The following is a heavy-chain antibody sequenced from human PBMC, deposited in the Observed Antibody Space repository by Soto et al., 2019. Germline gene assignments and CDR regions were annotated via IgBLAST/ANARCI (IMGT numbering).Heavy chain of an antibody. CDR1: GGSISSYY. CDR2: IFYSGST. D-gene: IGHD3-10*02. V-gene: IGHV4-59*01. Sequence: QVQLQESGPGLVKPSETLSLTCTVSGGSISSYYWRRIRQPPGKGLEWIGFIFYSGSTSYNPSLKSRVTISLDTSEYQFSLKLNSVTAADTAVYYCASMIGDPVLSFDSWGQGTLVAVSS. J-gene: IGHJ5*01. CDR3: ASMIGDPVLSFDS.